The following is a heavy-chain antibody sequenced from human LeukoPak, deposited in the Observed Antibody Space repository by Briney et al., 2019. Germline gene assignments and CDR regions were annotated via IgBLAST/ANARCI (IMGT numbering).Heavy chain of an antibody. Sequence: SETLSLTCTVSGYFISSGYYWGWIRQPPGKGLEWIGSIYHSGTTYYNPSLRSRVTISVDTSKNQFSLKPSSVTAANTAVYYCARDQPYTDVWGKGTTVTVSS. CDR1: GYFISSGYY. CDR3: ARDQPYTDV. J-gene: IGHJ6*03. V-gene: IGHV4-38-2*02. CDR2: IYHSGTT.